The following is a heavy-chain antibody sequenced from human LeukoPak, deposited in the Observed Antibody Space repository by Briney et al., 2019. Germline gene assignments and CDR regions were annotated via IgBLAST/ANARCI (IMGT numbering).Heavy chain of an antibody. CDR2: IYHSGST. V-gene: IGHV4-4*02. J-gene: IGHJ4*02. CDR3: ATEYQLRPRVFDY. CDR1: GGSISSSNW. Sequence: SETLSLTCAVSGGSISSSNWWSWVRQPPGKGLEWIGEIYHSGSTNYNPSLKSRVTISVDKSENQFSLKLSSVTAADTAVYYCATEYQLRPRVFDYWGQGTLVTVSS. D-gene: IGHD2-2*01.